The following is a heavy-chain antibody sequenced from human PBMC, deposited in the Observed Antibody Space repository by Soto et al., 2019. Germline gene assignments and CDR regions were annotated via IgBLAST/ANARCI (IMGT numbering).Heavy chain of an antibody. J-gene: IGHJ5*02. CDR3: ARSADTSMVSNHLDP. V-gene: IGHV3-21*01. Sequence: EVQLVESGGGLVKPGGSLRLSCAASGLTFSIWSMNWVRQAPGRGPEWLSSISSSSSHIYYADSVKSRFTISRDNAKNLLYLHMTIQRSEDANVYYCARSADTSMVSNHLDPWGQGTLVTVSS. D-gene: IGHD4-4*01. CDR1: GLTFSIWS. CDR2: ISSSSSHI.